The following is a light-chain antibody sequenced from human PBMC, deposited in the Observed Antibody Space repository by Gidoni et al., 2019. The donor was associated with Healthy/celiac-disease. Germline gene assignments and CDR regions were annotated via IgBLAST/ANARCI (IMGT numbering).Light chain of an antibody. J-gene: IGKJ4*01. CDR2: AVY. V-gene: IGKV1-39*01. CDR1: QSISSY. Sequence: DVQMTQSPSYLSASVGDRVTITCRESQSISSYLNWYQQKPGKAPKLLIYAVYSLESGVTSRFSGSGSVTDFTLTISSLQPEDFATYYCQQSYSTPHTFGGGTKVEIK. CDR3: QQSYSTPHT.